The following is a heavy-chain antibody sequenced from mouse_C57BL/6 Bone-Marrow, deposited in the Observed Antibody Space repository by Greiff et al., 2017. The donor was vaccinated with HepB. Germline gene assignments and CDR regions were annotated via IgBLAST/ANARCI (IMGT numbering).Heavy chain of an antibody. CDR1: GYAFTNYL. D-gene: IGHD1-1*01. CDR3: ARGGITFAD. V-gene: IGHV1-54*01. CDR2: INPGSGGT. Sequence: QVQLQQSGAELVRPGTSVKVSCKASGYAFTNYLLEWVKQRPGQGLEWIGVINPGSGGTNYNEKFKGKATLTADKSSSTAYMQLSSLTSEDSAVYFCARGGITFADWGQGTLVTVSA. J-gene: IGHJ3*01.